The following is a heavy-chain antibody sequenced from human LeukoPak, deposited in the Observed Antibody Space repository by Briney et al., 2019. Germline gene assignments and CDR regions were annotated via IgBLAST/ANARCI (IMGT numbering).Heavy chain of an antibody. D-gene: IGHD3-22*01. J-gene: IGHJ4*02. CDR3: ARDYYYDSSGYYYDY. CDR1: GGSISSSSYY. Sequence: SETLSLTCTVSGGSISSSSYYWGWIRQPPGKGLEWIGSIYYSGSTYYHPSLKSRVTISVDTSKNQFSLKLSSVTAADTAVYYCARDYYYDSSGYYYDYWGQGTLVTVSS. CDR2: IYYSGST. V-gene: IGHV4-39*07.